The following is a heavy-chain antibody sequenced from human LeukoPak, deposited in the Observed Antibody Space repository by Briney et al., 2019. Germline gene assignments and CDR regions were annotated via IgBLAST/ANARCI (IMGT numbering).Heavy chain of an antibody. D-gene: IGHD6-19*01. CDR2: ISRSADNT. J-gene: IGHJ4*02. Sequence: GGSLRLSCAASGFTFPRYDLSWVRPAPGKGLEWVSLISRSADNTHYTDSVKGRFTISRDNSKNTVYLQMNSLRAEDTAVYYCIKGGWLDYWGQGTLVTVSS. CDR3: IKGGWLDY. CDR1: GFTFPRYD. V-gene: IGHV3-23*01.